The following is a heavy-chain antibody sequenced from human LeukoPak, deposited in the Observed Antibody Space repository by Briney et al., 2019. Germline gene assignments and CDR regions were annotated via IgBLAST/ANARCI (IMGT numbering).Heavy chain of an antibody. J-gene: IGHJ4*02. CDR3: ARHLGYSYGVLSY. V-gene: IGHV4-4*02. CDR2: IYHSGST. D-gene: IGHD5-18*01. CDR1: GVSIDSGNW. Sequence: PSGTLSLTCAVSGVSIDSGNWWIWVRQPPGKGLEWIGEIYHSGSTKYNPSLKSRVTISVDKSKNQFSLRLSSVTAADTAVYYCARHLGYSYGVLSYWGQGTLVTVSA.